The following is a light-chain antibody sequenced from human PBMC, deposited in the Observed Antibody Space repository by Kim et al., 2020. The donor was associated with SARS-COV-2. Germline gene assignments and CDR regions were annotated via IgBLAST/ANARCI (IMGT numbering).Light chain of an antibody. CDR2: AAS. CDR1: QNINAF. Sequence: SVGDRVTITCRASQNINAFLNWYQQRPGKAPKLLIYAASTLQIGVPSRFSGSGSGTDFTLTITSLHPEDFATYYCQQSHTAPLLTFGGGTKVDIK. CDR3: QQSHTAPLLT. V-gene: IGKV1-39*01. J-gene: IGKJ4*01.